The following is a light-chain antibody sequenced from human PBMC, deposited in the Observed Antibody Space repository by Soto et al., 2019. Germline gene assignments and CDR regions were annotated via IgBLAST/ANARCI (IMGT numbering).Light chain of an antibody. CDR2: KAS. V-gene: IGKV1-5*03. J-gene: IGKJ1*01. CDR1: QSISSW. CDR3: QQYYSFSQT. Sequence: DIQMTQSPYTLSPSSGARPTITCRASQSISSWLAWYQQKPGKAPKLLIYKASSLESGVPPRISGSGSGTEFTLTISSLQPDDFATYYCQQYYSFSQTFGQGTKVDIK.